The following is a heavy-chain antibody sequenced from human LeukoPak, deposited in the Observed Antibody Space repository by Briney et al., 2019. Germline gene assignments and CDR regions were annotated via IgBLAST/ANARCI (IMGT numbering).Heavy chain of an antibody. V-gene: IGHV4-4*09. Sequence: SETLSLTCTVSGGSISSYYWSWIRQPPGKGLEWIGYIYTSGSTNYNPSLKSRVTISVDTSKNQFSLKLSSVTAADTAVYYCARRGSSWSGWFDPWAREPWSPSPQ. D-gene: IGHD6-13*01. J-gene: IGHJ5*02. CDR2: IYTSGST. CDR3: ARRGSSWSGWFDP. CDR1: GGSISSYY.